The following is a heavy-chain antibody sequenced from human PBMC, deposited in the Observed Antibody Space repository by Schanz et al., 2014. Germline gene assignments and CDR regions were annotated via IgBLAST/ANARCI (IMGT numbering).Heavy chain of an antibody. V-gene: IGHV3-11*06. D-gene: IGHD6-19*01. CDR2: ISSGSSYA. J-gene: IGHJ4*02. CDR1: EFTFSDYY. CDR3: AIIGVMVAVAGTRADY. Sequence: QVQLVESGGGLVKPGGSLRLSCAASEFTFSDYYMSWIRQAPGKGLEWVSDISSGSSYANYADSVKGRFTISRDNAKNSLFLQMNRLRAEDTALYYCAIIGVMVAVAGTRADYWGQGTLVTVSS.